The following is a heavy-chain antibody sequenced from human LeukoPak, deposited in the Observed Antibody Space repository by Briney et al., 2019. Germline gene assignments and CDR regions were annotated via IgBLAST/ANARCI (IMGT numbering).Heavy chain of an antibody. V-gene: IGHV3-64*01. CDR3: ARDTNREQDI. CDR1: GFSFSGDY. CDR2: ISGNGVTT. Sequence: GGSLRLSCAASGFSFSGDYIHWVRQAPGKGLEYVSAISGNGVTTHYTNSVKGRFTISRDNSKNTVYLQMGSLSTEDTAVYYCARDTNREQDIWGQGTTVTVSS. D-gene: IGHD3-3*01. J-gene: IGHJ6*02.